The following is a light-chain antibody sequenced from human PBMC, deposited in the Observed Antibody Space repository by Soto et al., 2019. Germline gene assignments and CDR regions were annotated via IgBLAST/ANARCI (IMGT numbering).Light chain of an antibody. V-gene: IGLV2-14*03. CDR2: EVS. CDR1: SSDVGAYDF. CDR3: SSYTSSSTRV. J-gene: IGLJ1*01. Sequence: LTQPASVSGSPGQSITISCTGTSSDVGAYDFVSWYQQHPDKAPKLMIYEVSNRPSGVSNRFSGSKSVNTATLTISGLQAEDEADYYCSSYTSSSTRVFGTGTRSPS.